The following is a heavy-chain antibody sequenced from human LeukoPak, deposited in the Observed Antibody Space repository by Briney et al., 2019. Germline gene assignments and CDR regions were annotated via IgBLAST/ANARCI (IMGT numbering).Heavy chain of an antibody. Sequence: GGSLRLSCAASGFTFNNYAMNWVRQAPGKGLEWVSGISGFGGSTYYAPSVKGRLTIPRDNFGNMLYLHLDSLRVEDTAIYYCARRSGSSWSPFDYWGQGALVTVSS. CDR3: ARRSGSSWSPFDY. V-gene: IGHV3-23*01. CDR2: ISGFGGST. CDR1: GFTFNNYA. D-gene: IGHD6-13*01. J-gene: IGHJ4*02.